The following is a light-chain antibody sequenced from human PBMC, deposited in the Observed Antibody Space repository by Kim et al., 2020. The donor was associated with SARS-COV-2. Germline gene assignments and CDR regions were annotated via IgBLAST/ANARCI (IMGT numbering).Light chain of an antibody. CDR2: QDT. CDR3: QAWDRSTAV. CDR1: KLGDKY. J-gene: IGLJ2*01. Sequence: GSRGLTASITCSGDKLGDKYACWYQQKAGQSPVLVIYQDTKRPSGIPERFSGSNSGNTATLTISGTQTMDEADYYCQAWDRSTAVFGGGTKLTVL. V-gene: IGLV3-1*01.